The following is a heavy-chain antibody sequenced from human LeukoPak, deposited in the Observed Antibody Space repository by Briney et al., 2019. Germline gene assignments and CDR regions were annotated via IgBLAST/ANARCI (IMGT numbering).Heavy chain of an antibody. D-gene: IGHD3-22*01. CDR1: GGSFSDYY. CDR2: IYYSGST. CDR3: ARDRYDSSGYYYVRPYNWFDP. J-gene: IGHJ5*02. Sequence: SETLSLTCAVYGGSFSDYYWSWIRQHPGKGLEWIGYIYYSGSTYYNPSLKSRVTISVDTSKNQFSLKLSSVTAADTAVYYCARDRYDSSGYYYVRPYNWFDPWGQGTLVTVSS. V-gene: IGHV4-31*11.